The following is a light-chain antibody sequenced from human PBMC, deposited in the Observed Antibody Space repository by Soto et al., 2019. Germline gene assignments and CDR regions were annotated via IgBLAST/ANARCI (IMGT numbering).Light chain of an antibody. J-gene: IGKJ4*01. CDR3: QQSYSTPG. CDR1: QSIRTY. V-gene: IGKV1-39*01. Sequence: DIQVTQSPSSLSAPVGDRVTITCRASQSIRTYLNWYQQKPGKAPKLLIYAASYVQSAVSSRFSGSGSWSDCTLTISSLQPEDFGTYYCQQSYSTPGFGGGPRVELK. CDR2: AAS.